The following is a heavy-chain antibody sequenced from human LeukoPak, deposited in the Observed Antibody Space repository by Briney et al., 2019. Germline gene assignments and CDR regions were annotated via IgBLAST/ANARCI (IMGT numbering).Heavy chain of an antibody. CDR1: GGSISSYY. Sequence: PSETLSLTCTVSGGSISSYYWSWIRQPAGKGLEWIGRIYTSGSTNYNPSLKSRVTMSVDTSENQFSLNLTSVTAADTAVYYCARASSAAREGWFDPWGQGTLVTVSS. V-gene: IGHV4-4*07. CDR2: IYTSGST. J-gene: IGHJ5*02. CDR3: ARASSAAREGWFDP. D-gene: IGHD6-6*01.